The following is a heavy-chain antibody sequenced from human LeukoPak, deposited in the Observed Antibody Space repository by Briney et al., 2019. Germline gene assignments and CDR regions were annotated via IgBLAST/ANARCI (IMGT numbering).Heavy chain of an antibody. J-gene: IGHJ4*02. V-gene: IGHV3-30*04. CDR1: GFTFSNYA. Sequence: GGSLRLSCAASGFTFSNYALHWVRQAPGKGLEWVAVIPYDGSNKFYADSVRGRFTISRDNSKNTLFLQMNSLRPEDTAVYFCAKGSRDSGSYLGYLDFWGQGTLVTVSS. D-gene: IGHD1-26*01. CDR2: IPYDGSNK. CDR3: AKGSRDSGSYLGYLDF.